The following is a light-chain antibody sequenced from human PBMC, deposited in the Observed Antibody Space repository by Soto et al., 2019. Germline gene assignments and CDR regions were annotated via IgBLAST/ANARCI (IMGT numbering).Light chain of an antibody. CDR1: HSVSRY. J-gene: IGKJ5*01. CDR2: DAS. V-gene: IGKV3-11*01. Sequence: EIVLTQSPATLSLSPRERATLSCRASHSVSRYLAWYQQKPGQAPRLLIYDASNRATGIPARFSGSGSGTDFTLTISSLEPEDFAVYYCQQRSDWPAITFGQGKRLEIK. CDR3: QQRSDWPAIT.